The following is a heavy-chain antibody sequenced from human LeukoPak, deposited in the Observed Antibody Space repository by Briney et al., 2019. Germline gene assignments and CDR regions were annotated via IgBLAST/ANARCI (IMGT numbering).Heavy chain of an antibody. Sequence: SQTLSLTCTVSGGSISSGSSYWSWIRQPAGKGLKWIGRIYTSGSTNYNPSLKSRVTISVDTSKNQFSLKLSNVTAAHTAGYYCARHLGDVNWFDPWGQGTLVTVSS. CDR2: IYTSGST. J-gene: IGHJ5*02. V-gene: IGHV4-61*02. CDR1: GGSISSGSSY. CDR3: ARHLGDVNWFDP. D-gene: IGHD3-16*01.